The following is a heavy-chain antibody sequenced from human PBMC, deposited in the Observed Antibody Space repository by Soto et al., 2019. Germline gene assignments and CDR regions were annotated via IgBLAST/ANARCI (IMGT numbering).Heavy chain of an antibody. J-gene: IGHJ5*02. CDR1: GFTFSSYA. D-gene: IGHD6-6*01. CDR3: AKDHIAAPRVNWFDP. V-gene: IGHV3-23*01. CDR2: ISGSGGST. Sequence: GSLRLSCAASGFTFSSYAMSWVRQAPGKGLEWVSAISGSGGSTYYADSVKGRFTISRDNSKNTLYLQMNSLRVEDTAVYYCAKDHIAAPRVNWFDPWGQGTLVTVSS.